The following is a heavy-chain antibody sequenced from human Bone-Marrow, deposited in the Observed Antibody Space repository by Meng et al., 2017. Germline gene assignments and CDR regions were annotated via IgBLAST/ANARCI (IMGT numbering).Heavy chain of an antibody. V-gene: IGHV3-7*01. D-gene: IGHD3-10*01. CDR1: GFTFSSYW. J-gene: IGHJ4*02. Sequence: GGSLRLSCAASGFTFSSYWMSWVRQAPGKGLEWVANIKQDGSEKYYVDSVKGRLTISRDNAKNSLYLQMNSLRAEDTAVYYCARGIRLLWFGELTFDYWGQGTLVTVSS. CDR3: ARGIRLLWFGELTFDY. CDR2: IKQDGSEK.